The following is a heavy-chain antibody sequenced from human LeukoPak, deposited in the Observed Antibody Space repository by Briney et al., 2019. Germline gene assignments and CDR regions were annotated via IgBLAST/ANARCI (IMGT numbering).Heavy chain of an antibody. J-gene: IGHJ4*02. CDR2: INSDGSSR. CDR1: GFTFSSYW. Sequence: PGGSLRLSCAASGFTFSSYWMHWVRQAPGKGVVWVSRINSDGSSRTYADSVKGGFTISRDNPKNTLSLQMNSLRTEDTAVYYCAREVCIGGSCSVFDYWGQGTLVTVSS. V-gene: IGHV3-74*01. D-gene: IGHD2-15*01. CDR3: AREVCIGGSCSVFDY.